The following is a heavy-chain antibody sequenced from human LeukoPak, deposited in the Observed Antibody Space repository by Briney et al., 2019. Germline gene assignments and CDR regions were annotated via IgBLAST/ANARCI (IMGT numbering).Heavy chain of an antibody. J-gene: IGHJ4*02. CDR2: INRDGRAK. CDR3: ARVEYSGNGNLY. CDR1: GLILINYW. V-gene: IGHV3-7*01. Sequence: GGSLRLSCAGSGLILINYWLTWVRQVPGKGLDWVANINRDGRAKYYLPSVRGRFTISKDDAKDSLYLQMDSLRPEDTAIYYCARVEYSGNGNLYWGQGTLVTVSS. D-gene: IGHD5-12*01.